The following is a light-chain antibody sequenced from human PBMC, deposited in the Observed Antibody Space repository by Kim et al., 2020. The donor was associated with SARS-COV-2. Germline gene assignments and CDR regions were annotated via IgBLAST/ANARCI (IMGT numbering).Light chain of an antibody. CDR2: GAS. CDR3: QHYHNWPAGHT. J-gene: IGKJ2*01. V-gene: IGKV3-15*01. Sequence: EIVMTQSPATLSVSLGKRATLSCRASQSVSSSLAWYQQKPGQAPRLLIYGASTRATVIPARFSGSGSGTEFTLSISSLQSEDSAIYYCQHYHNWPAGHTFGQGTKLEI. CDR1: QSVSSS.